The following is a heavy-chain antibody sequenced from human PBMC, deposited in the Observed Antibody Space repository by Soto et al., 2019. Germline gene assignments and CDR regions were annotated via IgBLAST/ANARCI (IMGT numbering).Heavy chain of an antibody. V-gene: IGHV4-61*01. CDR3: ARAGGNPHPRVATIRPFDY. CDR1: GGSVSSGSYY. D-gene: IGHD5-12*01. CDR2: IYYSGST. Sequence: SETLSLTCTVSGGSVSSGSYYWSWIRQPPGKGLEWIGYIYYSGSTNYNPSLKSRVTISVDTSKNQFSLKLSSVTAADTAVYYCARAGGNPHPRVATIRPFDYWGQGTLVTVSS. J-gene: IGHJ4*02.